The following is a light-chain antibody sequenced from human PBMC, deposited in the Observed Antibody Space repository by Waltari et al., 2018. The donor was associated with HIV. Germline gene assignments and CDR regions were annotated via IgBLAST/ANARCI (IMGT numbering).Light chain of an antibody. J-gene: IGLJ1*01. CDR1: SNDVGAYNY. Sequence: QSALTQSRSVSGSPGQSITISCTGTSNDVGAYNYVSWYQQHPGRAPILLIFDLIKRPPGVPDRFSGSKSGNTASLTISGLQAEDEADYYCCSSAGRYIFVFGTGTKVTVL. V-gene: IGLV2-11*01. CDR3: CSSAGRYIFV. CDR2: DLI.